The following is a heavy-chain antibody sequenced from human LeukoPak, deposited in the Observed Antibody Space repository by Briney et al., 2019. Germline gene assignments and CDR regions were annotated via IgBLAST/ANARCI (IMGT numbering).Heavy chain of an antibody. CDR2: INPNSGGT. V-gene: IGHV1-2*02. D-gene: IGHD6-19*01. CDR1: GYTFAGYY. CDR3: ARDYSSGWYRGSNFDY. J-gene: IGHJ4*02. Sequence: ASVKVSCKASGYTFAGYYMHWVRQAPGQGLEWMGWINPNSGGTNYAQKFQGRVTMTRDTSISIAYMELSRLRSDDTAVYYCARDYSSGWYRGSNFDYWGQGTLVTVSS.